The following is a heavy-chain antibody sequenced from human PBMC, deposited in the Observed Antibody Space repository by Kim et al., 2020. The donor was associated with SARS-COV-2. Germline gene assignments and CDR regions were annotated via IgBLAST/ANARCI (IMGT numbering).Heavy chain of an antibody. J-gene: IGHJ6*02. CDR1: GFTFSSYW. CDR2: INSDGSST. Sequence: GGSLRLSCAASGFTFSSYWMHWVRQAPGKGLVWVSRINSDGSSTSYADSVKGRFTISRDNAKNTLYLQMNSLRAEDTAVYYCARSQTDIAAAEYYYYYYGMDVWGQGTTVTVSS. V-gene: IGHV3-74*01. CDR3: ARSQTDIAAAEYYYYYYGMDV. D-gene: IGHD6-13*01.